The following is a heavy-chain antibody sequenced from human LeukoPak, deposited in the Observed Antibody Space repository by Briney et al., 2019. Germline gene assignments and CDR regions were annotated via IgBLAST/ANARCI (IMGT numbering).Heavy chain of an antibody. CDR1: GGSISSYY. CDR2: IYTSGST. D-gene: IGHD4-17*01. CDR3: ARDYGDYYYFDY. Sequence: SETLSLTCTVSGGSISSYYWSWIRQPAGKGLKWIGRIYTSGSTNYNPSLKSRVTMSVDTSKNQFSLKLSSVTAADTAVYYCARDYGDYYYFDYWGQGTLVTVSS. V-gene: IGHV4-4*07. J-gene: IGHJ4*02.